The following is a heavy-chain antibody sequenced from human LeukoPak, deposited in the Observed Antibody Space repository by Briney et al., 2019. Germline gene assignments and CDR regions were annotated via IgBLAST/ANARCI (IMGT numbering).Heavy chain of an antibody. D-gene: IGHD2-15*01. CDR2: IYPSDSDT. CDR1: GYSFTTYW. Sequence: GESLKISCKGSGYSFTTYWIGWVRQMPGKGLEWMGIIYPSDSDTRYSPSFQGQVTISADKSISTAYLQWSSLEASDTAMYYCVRYSRDYSDYYFDYWGQGTLVTVSS. J-gene: IGHJ4*02. CDR3: VRYSRDYSDYYFDY. V-gene: IGHV5-51*01.